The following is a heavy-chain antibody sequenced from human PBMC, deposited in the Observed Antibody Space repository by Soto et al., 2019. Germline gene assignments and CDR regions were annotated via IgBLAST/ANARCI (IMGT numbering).Heavy chain of an antibody. CDR3: ARDYDVNTAVDYWYFDL. J-gene: IGHJ2*01. Sequence: QVQLQESGPRLVTPSETLTLTCSLSGGSNTNHYWGWIRQPPGKGLEFIGRIYPSGRAHYNPSLQSRVTMSVDTSKNQFSLKVNSVTAADTAIYYCARDYDVNTAVDYWYFDLWGRGTLVTVSS. D-gene: IGHD5-18*01. CDR1: GGSNTNHY. V-gene: IGHV4-4*07. CDR2: IYPSGRA.